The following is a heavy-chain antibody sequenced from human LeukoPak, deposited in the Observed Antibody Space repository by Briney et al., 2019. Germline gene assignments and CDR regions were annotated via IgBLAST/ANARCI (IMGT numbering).Heavy chain of an antibody. Sequence: GGSLRLSCAASGFTFSSYSMNWVRQAPGKGLEWVSYISSSSSTIYYADSVKGRFTISRDNAKNSLYLQMNSLRAEDTAVYYCARAIKSIAAAEDWFDPWGQGTLVTVSS. J-gene: IGHJ5*02. CDR2: ISSSSSTI. CDR3: ARAIKSIAAAEDWFDP. V-gene: IGHV3-48*04. D-gene: IGHD6-13*01. CDR1: GFTFSSYS.